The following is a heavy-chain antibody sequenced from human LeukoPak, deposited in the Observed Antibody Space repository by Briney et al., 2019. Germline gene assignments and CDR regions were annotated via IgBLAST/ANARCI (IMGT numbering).Heavy chain of an antibody. CDR3: ARHGKGSSNYYYMDV. J-gene: IGHJ6*03. CDR1: GGSISSYY. D-gene: IGHD6-6*01. CDR2: IYYSGST. V-gene: IGHV4-59*08. Sequence: PSETLSLTCTVSGGSISSYYWSWIRQPPGKGLEWIGYIYYSGSTNYNPSLKSRVTISVDTSKNQFPLKLSSVTAADTAVYYCARHGKGSSNYYYMDVWGKGTTVTVSS.